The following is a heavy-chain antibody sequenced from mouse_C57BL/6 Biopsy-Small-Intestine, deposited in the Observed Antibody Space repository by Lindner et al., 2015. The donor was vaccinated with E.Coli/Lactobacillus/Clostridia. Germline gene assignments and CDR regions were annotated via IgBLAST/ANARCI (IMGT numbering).Heavy chain of an antibody. V-gene: IGHV1-7*01. Sequence: VQLQESGAELAKPGASVKLSCKASGYTFTSYWMHWVKQRPGQGLEWIGYINPSSGYTKYNQKFKDEATLTADKSSNTAYMQLSSLTYEDSAVYYCARNDYDHYYAMDYWGQGTSVTVSS. CDR1: GYTFTSYW. CDR2: INPSSGYT. CDR3: ARNDYDHYYAMDY. D-gene: IGHD2-4*01. J-gene: IGHJ4*01.